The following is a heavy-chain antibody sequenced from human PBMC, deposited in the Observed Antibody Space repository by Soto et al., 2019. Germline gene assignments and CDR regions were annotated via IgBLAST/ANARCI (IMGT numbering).Heavy chain of an antibody. Sequence: PSETLSLTCAVYGGSFSGYYWSWIRQPPGKGLEWIGEINHSGGTNYNPSLKSRVTISVDTSKNQFSLKLSSVTAADTAVYYCARGDGDYVSVNWGQGTLVTVSS. V-gene: IGHV4-34*01. CDR2: INHSGGT. D-gene: IGHD4-17*01. J-gene: IGHJ4*02. CDR1: GGSFSGYY. CDR3: ARGDGDYVSVN.